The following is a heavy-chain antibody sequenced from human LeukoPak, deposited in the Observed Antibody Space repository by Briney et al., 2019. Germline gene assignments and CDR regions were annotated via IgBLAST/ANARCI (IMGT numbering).Heavy chain of an antibody. CDR1: GFTFSNYA. D-gene: IGHD5-18*01. CDR2: ISTSSSYI. Sequence: PGGSLRLSCAASGFTFSNYAMSWVRQAPGKGLEWVSSISTSSSYIYYADSVKGRFTISRDNARNSLYLQMNTLRAEDTAVYYCARPQLWTYFDYWGQGTLVTVSS. CDR3: ARPQLWTYFDY. V-gene: IGHV3-21*04. J-gene: IGHJ4*02.